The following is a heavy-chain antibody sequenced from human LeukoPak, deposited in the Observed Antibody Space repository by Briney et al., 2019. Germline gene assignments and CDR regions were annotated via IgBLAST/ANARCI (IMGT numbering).Heavy chain of an antibody. CDR1: GFTFSNYS. J-gene: IGHJ4*02. CDR3: ARLRITMVRGVIILFDY. CDR2: IKQDGSEK. Sequence: GGSLRLSCAASGFTFSNYSMSWVRQAPGKGLEWVANIKQDGSEKYYVDSVKGRFTISRDNAKNSLYLQMNSLRAEDTAVYYCARLRITMVRGVIILFDYWGQGTLVTVSS. V-gene: IGHV3-7*01. D-gene: IGHD3-10*01.